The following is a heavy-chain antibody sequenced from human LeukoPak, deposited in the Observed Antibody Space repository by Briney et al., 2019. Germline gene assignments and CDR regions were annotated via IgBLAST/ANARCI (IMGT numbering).Heavy chain of an antibody. J-gene: IGHJ4*02. Sequence: SETLSLTCTVSGGSISRYYWSWIRQPPGKGLEWIGYIYYSGSTNYNPSLKSRFTISVDTSKNQFSLKLSSVTAADTAVYYCARGVGAYYYGSGSYYFDYWGQGTLVTVSS. D-gene: IGHD3-10*01. CDR3: ARGVGAYYYGSGSYYFDY. CDR2: IYYSGST. CDR1: GGSISRYY. V-gene: IGHV4-59*01.